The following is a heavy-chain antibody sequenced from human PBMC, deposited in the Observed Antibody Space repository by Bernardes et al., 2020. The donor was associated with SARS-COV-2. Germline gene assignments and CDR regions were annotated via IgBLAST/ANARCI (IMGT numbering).Heavy chain of an antibody. V-gene: IGHV4-59*08. CDR1: GGSISSYY. Sequence: SETLSLTCTVSGGSISSYYWSWIRQPPGKGLEWIGNIYGGSTNYNPALKSRVTISEDTSKNQFSLNVNSVTAADTAVYYCARQTVLFWFGESSGPSNFDYWGQGALVTVSS. CDR2: IYGGST. J-gene: IGHJ4*02. CDR3: ARQTVLFWFGESSGPSNFDY. D-gene: IGHD3-10*01.